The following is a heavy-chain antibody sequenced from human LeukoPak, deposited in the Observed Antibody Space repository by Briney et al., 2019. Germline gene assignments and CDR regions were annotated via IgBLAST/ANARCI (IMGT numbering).Heavy chain of an antibody. D-gene: IGHD6-19*01. J-gene: IGHJ4*02. CDR1: GFTFGSYG. CDR2: ISYDGSYK. CDR3: AKTYSSGWWDLDF. Sequence: GGSLRLSCAASGFTFGSYGMHWVRQAPGKGLEWVAAISYDGSYKYYADSVKGRFTISRDYSKNTLYLRMSSLRAEDTAVYYCAKTYSSGWWDLDFWGQGTLVSVSS. V-gene: IGHV3-30*18.